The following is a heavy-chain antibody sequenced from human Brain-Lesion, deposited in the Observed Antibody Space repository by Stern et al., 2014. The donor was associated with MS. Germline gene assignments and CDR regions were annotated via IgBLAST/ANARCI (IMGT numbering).Heavy chain of an antibody. CDR3: ARVGVYVQTGWFDH. Sequence: VQLVESGPGLVKPSQTLSLTCTVSGGSISSGGYYWSWIRQHPGKGLEWIGYIHYSGSTYYNSALKSRVTISRDTSKNQFSLNLNSVTAADTAVYYCARVGVYVQTGWFDHWGQGALVTVSS. CDR2: IHYSGST. D-gene: IGHD2-8*01. J-gene: IGHJ5*02. CDR1: GGSISSGGYY. V-gene: IGHV4-31*03.